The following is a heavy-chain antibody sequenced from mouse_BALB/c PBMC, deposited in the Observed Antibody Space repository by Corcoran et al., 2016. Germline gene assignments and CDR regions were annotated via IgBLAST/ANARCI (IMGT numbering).Heavy chain of an antibody. Sequence: QVQLQQSGPELVKPGASVKMSCKASGYTFTDYVISWVKPRTGQGLEWIGEIYPGSGSTYYNEKFKGKATLTADKSSNTAYMQLSSLTSEDSAVYFCARIPYGNYLYYYAMDYWGQGTSVTVSS. CDR3: ARIPYGNYLYYYAMDY. D-gene: IGHD2-1*01. CDR2: IYPGSGST. CDR1: GYTFTDYV. J-gene: IGHJ4*01. V-gene: IGHV1-81*01.